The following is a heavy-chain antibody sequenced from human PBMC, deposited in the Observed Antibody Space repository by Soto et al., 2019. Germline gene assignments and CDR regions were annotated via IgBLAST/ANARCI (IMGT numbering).Heavy chain of an antibody. CDR1: GYTFTGYY. J-gene: IGHJ4*02. D-gene: IGHD1-7*01. CDR2: INPNSGGT. Sequence: ASVKGSCKASGYTFTGYYMHWVRQAPGQGLEWMGWINPNSGGTNYAQKFQGWVTMTRDTSISTAYMELSRLRSDDTAVYYCARSPPRNWNYLYLPFDYWGQRTRVIVYS. V-gene: IGHV1-2*04. CDR3: ARSPPRNWNYLYLPFDY.